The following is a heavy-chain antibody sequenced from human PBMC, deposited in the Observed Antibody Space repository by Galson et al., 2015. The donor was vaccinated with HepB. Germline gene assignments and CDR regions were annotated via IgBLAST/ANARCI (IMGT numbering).Heavy chain of an antibody. CDR1: GGTFSSYT. CDR2: IIPILGIA. V-gene: IGHV1-69*02. Sequence: SVKVSCKASGGTFSSYTISWVRQAPGQGLEWMGRIIPILGIANYAQKFQGKVTITADKSTSTAYMELSSLRSEDTAVYYCARVKYSSGWNRPTDAFDIWGQGTMVTVSS. D-gene: IGHD6-19*01. CDR3: ARVKYSSGWNRPTDAFDI. J-gene: IGHJ3*02.